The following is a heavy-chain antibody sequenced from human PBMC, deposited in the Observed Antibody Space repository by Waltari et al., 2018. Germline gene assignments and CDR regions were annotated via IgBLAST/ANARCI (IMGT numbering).Heavy chain of an antibody. J-gene: IGHJ6*02. CDR2: ISGSGGST. V-gene: IGHV3-23*01. CDR1: GFTFSSYA. Sequence: EVQLLESGGGLVQPGGSLRLSCAASGFTFSSYAMRWVRQAPGKGPEWVSAISGSGGSTYYADSVKGRFTISRDNSKNTLYLQMNSLRAEDTAVYYCANVPYYDILTGYYSPSYGMDVWGQGTTVTVSS. D-gene: IGHD3-9*01. CDR3: ANVPYYDILTGYYSPSYGMDV.